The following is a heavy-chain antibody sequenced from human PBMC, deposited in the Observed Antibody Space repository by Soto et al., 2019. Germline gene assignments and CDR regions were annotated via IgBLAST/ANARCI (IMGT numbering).Heavy chain of an antibody. CDR1: GGSFSGYY. J-gene: IGHJ6*02. V-gene: IGHV4-34*01. CDR2: INHSGST. D-gene: IGHD2-15*01. Sequence: SETLSLPCAVYGGSFSGYYWSWVRPPPGKGLGGIGEINHSGSTYYNPSLKSRVTIAVDTSKNQFSLKLSSVTAADTAVYYCARSHHGYCSGGSCAPGGYYYGMDVWGQGTTVTVSS. CDR3: ARSHHGYCSGGSCAPGGYYYGMDV.